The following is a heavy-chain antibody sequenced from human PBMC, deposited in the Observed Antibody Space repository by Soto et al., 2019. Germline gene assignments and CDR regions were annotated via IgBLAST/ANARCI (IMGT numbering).Heavy chain of an antibody. V-gene: IGHV5-51*01. CDR3: VSWGLSGNYGGYFFDX. CDR1: GYSFNNYW. J-gene: IGHJ4*02. CDR2: LYYGDSDT. D-gene: IGHD1-26*01. Sequence: VEALKISWRTSGYSFNNYWIGWVRQMPGKGLEWMAILYYGDSDTRYRPSFQGQVTISVDKSISTAYLQWSSLKASDTALYFCVSWGLSGNYGGYFFDXWGLGTRVTVSX.